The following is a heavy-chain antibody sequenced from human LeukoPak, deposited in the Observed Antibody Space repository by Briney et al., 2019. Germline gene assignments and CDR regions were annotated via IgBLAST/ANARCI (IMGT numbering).Heavy chain of an antibody. CDR3: ARGRTHYYDTSGYYPSIYYGMDV. CDR1: GGSFSDYY. V-gene: IGHV4-34*01. CDR2: INHGEST. J-gene: IGHJ6*02. Sequence: PSETLSLTCAVSGGSFSDYYWYWIRQPPGKGLEWIGEINHGESTNYNPSLKSRATLSVGTSKNQLSLKLTSVTAADTAVYYCARGRTHYYDTSGYYPSIYYGMDVWGQGTTVIVSS. D-gene: IGHD3-22*01.